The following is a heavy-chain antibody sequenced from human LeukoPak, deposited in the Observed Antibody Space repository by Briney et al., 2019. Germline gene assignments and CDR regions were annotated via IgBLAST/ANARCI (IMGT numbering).Heavy chain of an antibody. V-gene: IGHV3-74*01. CDR2: INSDGSDT. CDR3: AREYDDCSSGWCLKSLDY. D-gene: IGHD6-19*01. CDR1: GFTFSSYR. J-gene: IGHJ4*02. Sequence: QPGGSLRLSCAASGFTFSSYRMYWVRQAPGKGLVWVSRINSDGSDTSYADSVKGRFTISRDNAKNTLSLQMNSLRVEDTAVYYSAREYDDCSSGWCLKSLDYWGQGTLVTVSS.